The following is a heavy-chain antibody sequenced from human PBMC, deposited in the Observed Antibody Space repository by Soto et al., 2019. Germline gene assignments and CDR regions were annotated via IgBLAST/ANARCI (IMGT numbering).Heavy chain of an antibody. D-gene: IGHD1-26*01. J-gene: IGHJ3*01. V-gene: IGHV3-23*01. Sequence: EVQLLESGGGLVQPGGSLRLSCAASGLTFRSYVMSWVRQAAGTGLEWVSTISGSNTYYAASAKGRFIISRDDYKNTTSLLIDSLRVADTAVYFCVEVTRPSANPRDAFALWGQGTKVTVS. CDR1: GLTFRSYV. CDR3: VEVTRPSANPRDAFAL. CDR2: ISGSNT.